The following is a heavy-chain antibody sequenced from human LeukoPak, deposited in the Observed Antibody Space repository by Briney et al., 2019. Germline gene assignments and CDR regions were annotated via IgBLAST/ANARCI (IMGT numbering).Heavy chain of an antibody. CDR3: ARGYHPGTNAPNYYYYYYMDV. D-gene: IGHD2-8*01. CDR1: GYTFTSYA. Sequence: ASVKVSCKASGYTFTSYAMNWVRQAPGQGLEWMGWINTNTGNPTYAQGFTGRFVFSLDTSVSTAYLQISSLKAEDTAVYYCARGYHPGTNAPNYYYYYYMDVWGKGTTVTVSS. CDR2: INTNTGNP. J-gene: IGHJ6*03. V-gene: IGHV7-4-1*02.